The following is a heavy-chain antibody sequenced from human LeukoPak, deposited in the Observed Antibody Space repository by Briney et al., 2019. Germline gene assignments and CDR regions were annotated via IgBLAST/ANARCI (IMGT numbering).Heavy chain of an antibody. CDR1: GCTLTELS. D-gene: IGHD5-18*01. J-gene: IGHJ4*02. Sequence: ASVKVSCKVSGCTLTELSMHWVRQAPGKGLEWMGGFDPEDGETIYAQKFQGRVTMTEDTSTDTAYMELSSLRSEDTAVYYCATGIQLWDTFDYWGQGTLVTVSS. CDR3: ATGIQLWDTFDY. V-gene: IGHV1-24*01. CDR2: FDPEDGET.